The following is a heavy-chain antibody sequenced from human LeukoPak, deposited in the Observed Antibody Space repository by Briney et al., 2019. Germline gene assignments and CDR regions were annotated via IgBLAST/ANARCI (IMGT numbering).Heavy chain of an antibody. J-gene: IGHJ4*02. CDR3: TWMATVVTVDI. V-gene: IGHV3-15*01. CDR2: TIGGNGPA. D-gene: IGHD4-23*01. Sequence: GWFLRLSCAVSGGSFIDAWLCWVRQAPGKGLEWIGRTIGGNGPADYAAPVKGRFTISRDYSKDTMYLHMNSLKTEDTAVYYCTWMATVVTVDIWGQGTLVTVSS. CDR1: GGSFIDAW.